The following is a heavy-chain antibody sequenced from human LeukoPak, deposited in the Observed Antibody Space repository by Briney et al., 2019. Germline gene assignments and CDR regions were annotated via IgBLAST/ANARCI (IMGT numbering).Heavy chain of an antibody. J-gene: IGHJ4*02. V-gene: IGHV3-7*01. CDR2: INQDGSEK. D-gene: IGHD1-26*01. CDR3: ARDGVAELMSALDY. CDR1: GFTLSNYW. Sequence: QPGGSLRLTCAASGFTLSNYWMGWVRRAPGKGLEWVANINQDGSEKHYVDFLKGRFTISRDNANNSLYLQMNSLRAEDTAVYYCARDGVAELMSALDYWGQGILVTVSS.